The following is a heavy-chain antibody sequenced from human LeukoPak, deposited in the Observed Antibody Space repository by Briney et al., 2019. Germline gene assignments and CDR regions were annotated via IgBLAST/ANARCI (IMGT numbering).Heavy chain of an antibody. CDR2: IWYDGGNK. D-gene: IGHD2-2*01. CDR3: AKVRVTYCVTTTCYGDFDF. Sequence: PGRSLRLSCAASGFTFSAYGMHWVRQAPGEGLEWVAIIWYDGGNKYYADSVKGRFTISRDDSKNTLHLQMNNLRAEDAAVYYCAKVRVTYCVTTTCYGDFDFWGQGTLVTVAS. J-gene: IGHJ4*02. CDR1: GFTFSAYG. V-gene: IGHV3-33*06.